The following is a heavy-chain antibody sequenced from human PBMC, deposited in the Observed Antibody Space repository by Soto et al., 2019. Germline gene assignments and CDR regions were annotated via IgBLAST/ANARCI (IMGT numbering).Heavy chain of an antibody. V-gene: IGHV4-61*01. CDR3: AGDQVGIAYFDY. CDR2: IYYSGST. D-gene: IGHD2-21*01. Sequence: SETLSLTCAVSGGSISSGSYYWSWIRQPPGKGLEWIGYIYYSGSTNYNPSLKSRLTISVDTSKNQFSLQLSSVTAADTAVYYCAGDQVGIAYFDYWGQGALVTVSS. CDR1: GGSISSGSYY. J-gene: IGHJ4*02.